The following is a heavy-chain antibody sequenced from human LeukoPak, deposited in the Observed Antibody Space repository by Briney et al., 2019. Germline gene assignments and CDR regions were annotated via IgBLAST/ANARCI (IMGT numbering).Heavy chain of an antibody. D-gene: IGHD1-26*01. Sequence: SETLSLTCTVSGYTISNGYFWGWIRQPPGKGLEYIGSIYHSGSTYYNPSLKSRVTISVDTSKNQFSLRLSSVTAADTAMYYCAREHSGSYNFDYWGQGALVTVSS. J-gene: IGHJ4*02. CDR2: IYHSGST. CDR1: GYTISNGYF. V-gene: IGHV4-38-2*02. CDR3: AREHSGSYNFDY.